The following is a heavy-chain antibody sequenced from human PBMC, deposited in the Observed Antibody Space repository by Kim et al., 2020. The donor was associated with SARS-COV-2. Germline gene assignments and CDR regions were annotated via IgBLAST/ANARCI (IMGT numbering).Heavy chain of an antibody. CDR3: ARSGGSSGWTFDD. J-gene: IGHJ4*02. D-gene: IGHD6-19*01. CDR2: ISANGGGT. V-gene: IGHV3-23*01. CDR1: GFTFSTYA. Sequence: GGSLRLSCAASGFTFSTYAMSWVRQAPGKGLEWVSSISANGGGTYYTDSVKGRFTISRDNSKNTLYLEMNSLRAEDTAVFYCARSGGSSGWTFDDWGQGTLVPVSS.